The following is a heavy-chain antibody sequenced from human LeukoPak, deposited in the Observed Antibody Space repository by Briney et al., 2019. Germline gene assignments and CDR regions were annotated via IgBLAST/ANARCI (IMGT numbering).Heavy chain of an antibody. CDR2: MYYSGST. V-gene: IGHV4-59*04. CDR3: ARHGTEQQLVEG. J-gene: IGHJ3*01. CDR1: GGAIAGFY. Sequence: SETLSLTCTVSGGAIAGFYWSWFRQSPGKGLEWIGYMYYSGSTYYNPSLKSRVTISVDTSKNQFSLKLSSVTAADTAVYYCARHGTEQQLVEGWGQGTMVTVSS. D-gene: IGHD6-13*01.